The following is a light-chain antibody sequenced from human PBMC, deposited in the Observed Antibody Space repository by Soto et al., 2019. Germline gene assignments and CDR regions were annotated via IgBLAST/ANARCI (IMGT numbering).Light chain of an antibody. V-gene: IGKV3-20*01. J-gene: IGKJ2*01. CDR1: QSVSSSY. Sequence: EIVLTQSPGTLSLSPGERATLSCRASQSVSSSYLAWYQQKPGQAPRLLIYGASSRATGIPDRFSGSGSRTHFTLTISRLEPEDCAVYYCQQDGSLPYTFGQGTKLEIK. CDR2: GAS. CDR3: QQDGSLPYT.